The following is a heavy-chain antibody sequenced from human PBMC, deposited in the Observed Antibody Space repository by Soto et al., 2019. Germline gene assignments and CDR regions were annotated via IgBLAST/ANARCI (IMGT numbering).Heavy chain of an antibody. V-gene: IGHV4-34*01. J-gene: IGHJ5*02. CDR1: GGSFSGCY. CDR3: ARARGSSSWPLYNWFDP. CDR2: INHSGST. Sequence: PSETLSLTCAVYGGSFSGCYWSWIRQPPGKGLDWIGEINHSGSTNYNPSLKSRVTISVDTSKNQFPLKLSSVTAADTAVYYCARARGSSSWPLYNWFDPWGQGTLVTVSS. D-gene: IGHD6-13*01.